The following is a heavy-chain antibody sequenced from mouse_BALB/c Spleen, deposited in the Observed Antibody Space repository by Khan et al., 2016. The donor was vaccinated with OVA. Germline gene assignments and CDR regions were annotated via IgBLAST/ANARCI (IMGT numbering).Heavy chain of an antibody. V-gene: IGHV3-6*02. Sequence: EVELVESGPGLVKPSQSLSLTCSVTGYSITSGYYWNWIRQFPGNKLEWMGYISYDGSNNYNPSLKNRISLTRDTSKNQFFLKLNSVTTEDTATYYCARDYRPRYFDVWGAGTTVTVSS. CDR2: ISYDGSN. CDR3: ARDYRPRYFDV. J-gene: IGHJ1*01. CDR1: GYSITSGYY.